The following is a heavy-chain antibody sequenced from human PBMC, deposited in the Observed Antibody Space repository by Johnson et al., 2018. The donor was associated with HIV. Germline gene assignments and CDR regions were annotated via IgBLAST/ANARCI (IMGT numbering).Heavy chain of an antibody. CDR2: IRYDGSNK. CDR1: GFTFSSYG. Sequence: QVQLVESGGGVVQPGGSLRLSCAASGFTFSSYGMHLVRHAPGKGLEWVAFIRYDGSNKYYADSVKGRFTISRDNSKNTLYLQMNSLRAVDTAVYYCAKDRTNWCYDACDLWGQGTLVTVSS. CDR3: AKDRTNWCYDACDL. V-gene: IGHV3-30*02. D-gene: IGHD2-8*01. J-gene: IGHJ3*01.